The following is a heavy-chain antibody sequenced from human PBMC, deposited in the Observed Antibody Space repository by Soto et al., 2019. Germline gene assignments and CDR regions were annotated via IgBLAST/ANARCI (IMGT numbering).Heavy chain of an antibody. CDR2: VKSDGSGT. J-gene: IGHJ5*02. CDR1: GFTFSSHW. Sequence: EVQLVESGGGLVQPGGSLRLSCAASGFTFSSHWMHWVRQAPGKGLVWVSSVKSDGSGTNYADSVKGRFTISRDNAKNTLYLQLNSLRAEDTAVYYCTRGGPTGYCSSGVCYRGASWGQGALVTVSS. CDR3: TRGGPTGYCSSGVCYRGAS. D-gene: IGHD2-8*01. V-gene: IGHV3-74*01.